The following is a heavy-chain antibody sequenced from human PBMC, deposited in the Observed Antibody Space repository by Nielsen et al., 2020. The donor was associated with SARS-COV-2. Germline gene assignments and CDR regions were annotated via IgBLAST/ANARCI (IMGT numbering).Heavy chain of an antibody. CDR3: ARDQYYGSGSYYSSGMDV. V-gene: IGHV1-46*01. J-gene: IGHJ6*02. D-gene: IGHD3-10*01. CDR2: INPSGGST. Sequence: ASVKVSCKASGYTFTSYYMHWVRQAPGQGLEWMGIINPSGGSTSYAQKFQGRVTMTRDTSTSTVYMELSSLRSEDTAVYYCARDQYYGSGSYYSSGMDVWGQGTTVTVSS. CDR1: GYTFTSYY.